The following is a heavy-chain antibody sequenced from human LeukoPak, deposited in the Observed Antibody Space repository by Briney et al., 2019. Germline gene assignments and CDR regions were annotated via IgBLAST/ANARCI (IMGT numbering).Heavy chain of an antibody. Sequence: SVKVSCKASGGTFSSYAISWVRQAAGQGLEWMGGIIPIFGTANYAQKFQGRVTITADESTSTAYMELSSLRSEDTAVYYCARELGYSYGPFDYWGQGTLVTVSS. D-gene: IGHD5-18*01. CDR1: GGTFSSYA. CDR3: ARELGYSYGPFDY. J-gene: IGHJ4*02. CDR2: IIPIFGTA. V-gene: IGHV1-69*13.